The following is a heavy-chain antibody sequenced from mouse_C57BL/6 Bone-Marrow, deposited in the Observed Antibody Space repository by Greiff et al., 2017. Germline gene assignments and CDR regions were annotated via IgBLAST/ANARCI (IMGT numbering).Heavy chain of an antibody. J-gene: IGHJ2*01. Sequence: EVQLQQSGAELVRPGASVKLSCTASGFNIKDDYMHWVKQRPEQGLEWIGWIDPENGDTAYASKFQGKATITADTSSNTAYLQLSSLTSEDTAVYYCTTVYYYGSSPYYFDYWGQGTTLTVSS. CDR3: TTVYYYGSSPYYFDY. V-gene: IGHV14-4*01. CDR2: IDPENGDT. D-gene: IGHD1-1*01. CDR1: GFNIKDDY.